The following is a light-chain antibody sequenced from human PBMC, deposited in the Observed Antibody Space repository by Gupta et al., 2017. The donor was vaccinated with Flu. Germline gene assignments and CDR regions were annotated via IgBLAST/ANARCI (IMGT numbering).Light chain of an antibody. CDR3: QCCDNNNHVV. Sequence: NFMLTQPHSVSESPGKTVTISCTRSSGTIASNYVQWYQQRPGSSPTIVIYEDDQRPSGVPDRFSGSIDSSSNSASLTISGPKTEDEADYYCQCCDNNNHVVFGGGTKLTVL. CDR2: EDD. J-gene: IGLJ2*01. CDR1: SGTIASNY. V-gene: IGLV6-57*01.